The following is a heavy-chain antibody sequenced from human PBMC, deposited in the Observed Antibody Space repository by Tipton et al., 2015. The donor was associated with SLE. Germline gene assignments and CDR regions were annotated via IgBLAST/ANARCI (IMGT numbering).Heavy chain of an antibody. Sequence: TLSLTCTVSGGSINSYYWSWIRQPPGKGLEYIGYIDYSGSTNYNPSLKSRVTLSVDTSKNQFSLKLNSVTAADTAVYYCAGHPQLAYFDPWGPGTLVTVSS. D-gene: IGHD3-9*01. V-gene: IGHV4-59*08. CDR2: IDYSGST. CDR1: GGSINSYY. CDR3: AGHPQLAYFDP. J-gene: IGHJ4*02.